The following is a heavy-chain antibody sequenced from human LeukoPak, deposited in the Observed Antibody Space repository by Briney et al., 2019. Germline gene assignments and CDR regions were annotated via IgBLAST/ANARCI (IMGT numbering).Heavy chain of an antibody. D-gene: IGHD6-13*01. V-gene: IGHV3-66*01. Sequence: GGSLRLSCAASGFTVSSNYMNWVRQAPGKGLEWVSVIYSGGSTYYADSVKGRFTISRDNSKNTLYLQMNSLRAEDTAVYYCARETPYSNTWTDFDFWGQGTLVTVSS. CDR1: GFTVSSNY. CDR2: IYSGGST. J-gene: IGHJ4*02. CDR3: ARETPYSNTWTDFDF.